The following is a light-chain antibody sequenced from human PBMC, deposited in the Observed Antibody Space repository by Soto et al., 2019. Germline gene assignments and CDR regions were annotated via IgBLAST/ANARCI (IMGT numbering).Light chain of an antibody. V-gene: IGKV3-20*01. J-gene: IGKJ1*01. CDR1: QSVSSNY. Sequence: EIVLTQSPGTLSLSPGERGALSCRSSQSVSSNYLAWYQQKPGQAPRLLIYGASNRATGIPDRFSGSGSGTDCTLTISRLEPEDVAVYYCHQYGSSPATFGQGTKVDIK. CDR3: HQYGSSPAT. CDR2: GAS.